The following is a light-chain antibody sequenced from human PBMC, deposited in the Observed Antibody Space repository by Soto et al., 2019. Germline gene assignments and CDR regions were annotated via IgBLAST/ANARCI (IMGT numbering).Light chain of an antibody. J-gene: IGKJ5*01. CDR3: QHLNSYPIT. V-gene: IGKV1-9*01. CDR2: EVS. Sequence: IQLTQFPSSLSASVGDRVTITWGASQGVSSHLAWHQQRKGKAPKLLIYEVSTLQSGVPSRFSGSGYGTDFTLTISSLQPEDFATYYCQHLNSYPITFGQGTRLEIK. CDR1: QGVSSH.